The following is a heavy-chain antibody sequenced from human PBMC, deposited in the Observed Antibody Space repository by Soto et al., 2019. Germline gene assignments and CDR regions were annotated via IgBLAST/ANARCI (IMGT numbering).Heavy chain of an antibody. V-gene: IGHV1-18*01. CDR1: GYAFTTYG. J-gene: IGHJ4*02. Sequence: QVHLVQSGAEVKKPGASVKVSCKGSGYAFTTYGITWVRQAPGQGLEWMGWISAHNGNTNYAQKLQGRVTVTRDTSPRTAYMELRSLRSDDTAVYYCARGRYGDYWGQGALVTVSS. CDR2: ISAHNGNT. D-gene: IGHD1-1*01. CDR3: ARGRYGDY.